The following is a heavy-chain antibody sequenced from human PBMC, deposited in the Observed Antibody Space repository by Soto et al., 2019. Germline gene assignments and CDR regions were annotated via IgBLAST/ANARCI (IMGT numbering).Heavy chain of an antibody. CDR1: GGTFGSYA. Sequence: QVQLVQSGAEVKKPGSSVKVSCKASGGTFGSYAISWVRQAPGQGLEWMGGIIPIPGTANYAQKFQGRVTIAAEESTSTAYMALSSLRSEDTAVYYCARSQGSSTSLEIYYYYYYGMKVWGQGTTVTVSS. CDR2: IIPIPGTA. J-gene: IGHJ6*02. D-gene: IGHD2-2*01. CDR3: ARSQGSSTSLEIYYYYYYGMKV. V-gene: IGHV1-69*01.